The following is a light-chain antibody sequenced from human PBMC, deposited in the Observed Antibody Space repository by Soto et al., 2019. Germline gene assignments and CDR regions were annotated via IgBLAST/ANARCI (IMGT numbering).Light chain of an antibody. Sequence: DTVMTQSPASLAVSLGERATINCKSGRSVLYSSNNKNYLAWYQQKPGQPPKLLIYWVSTRESGVPDRFSGSGSGTDFTLTISSLQAEDVAVYYCQQYYSTPITFGGGTKVDIK. J-gene: IGKJ4*01. CDR2: WVS. CDR1: RSVLYSSNNKNY. V-gene: IGKV4-1*01. CDR3: QQYYSTPIT.